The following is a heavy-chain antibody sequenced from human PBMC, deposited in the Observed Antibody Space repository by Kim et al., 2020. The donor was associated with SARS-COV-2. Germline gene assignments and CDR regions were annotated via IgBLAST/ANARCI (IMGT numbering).Heavy chain of an antibody. CDR3: ARHEGGRVRLGELSSSGFYY. V-gene: IGHV4-39*01. D-gene: IGHD3-16*02. J-gene: IGHJ4*02. Sequence: SETLSLTCTVSGGSISSSSYYWGWIRQPPGKGLEWIGSIYYSGSTYYNPSLKSLVTISVDTSKNQFSLKLSPVTAADTAVYYCARHEGGRVRLGELSSSGFYYWGQGTLVTVSS. CDR2: IYYSGST. CDR1: GGSISSSSYY.